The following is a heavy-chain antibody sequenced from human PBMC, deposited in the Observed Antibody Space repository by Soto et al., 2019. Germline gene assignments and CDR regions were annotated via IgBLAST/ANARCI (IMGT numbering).Heavy chain of an antibody. V-gene: IGHV4-31*03. CDR3: AGTWWLRLILPVYYYYYYMDV. CDR1: GGSISSGGYY. Sequence: SETLSLTCTVSGGSISSGGYYWSWIRHHPGKGLEWIGYIYYSGSTYYNPSLKSRVTISVDTSKNQFSLKLSSVTAADTAVYYCAGTWWLRLILPVYYYYYYMDVWGKGTTVTVSS. D-gene: IGHD5-12*01. CDR2: IYYSGST. J-gene: IGHJ6*03.